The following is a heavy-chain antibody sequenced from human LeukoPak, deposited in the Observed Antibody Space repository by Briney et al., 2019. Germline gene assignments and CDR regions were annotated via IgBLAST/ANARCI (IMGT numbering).Heavy chain of an antibody. Sequence: GGSLRLSCAASGXTFSIYRMNWVRQAPGKGLEWVSYISGGSSTIYHADSVKGRFTISRDNAKNSLYLQMNSLRDEDTAVYYCARDVYDSSGSFDYWGQGTLVTVSS. D-gene: IGHD3-22*01. CDR2: ISGGSSTI. J-gene: IGHJ4*02. CDR3: ARDVYDSSGSFDY. V-gene: IGHV3-48*02. CDR1: GXTFSIYR.